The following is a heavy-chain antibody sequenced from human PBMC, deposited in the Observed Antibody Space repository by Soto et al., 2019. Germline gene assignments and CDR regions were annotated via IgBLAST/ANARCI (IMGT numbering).Heavy chain of an antibody. CDR3: APYDFWSGYAGGTLGY. V-gene: IGHV3-23*01. D-gene: IGHD3-3*01. CDR1: GFTFSSYA. CDR2: ISGSGGST. Sequence: GGSLRLSCAASGFTFSSYAMSWVRQAPGKGLEWVSAISGSGGSTYYADSVKGRFTISRDNSKNTLYLQMNSLRAEDTAVYYCAPYDFWSGYAGGTLGYWGQGTLVTVSS. J-gene: IGHJ4*02.